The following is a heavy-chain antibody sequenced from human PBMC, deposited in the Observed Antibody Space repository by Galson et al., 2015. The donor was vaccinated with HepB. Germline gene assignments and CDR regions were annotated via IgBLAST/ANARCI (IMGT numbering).Heavy chain of an antibody. CDR3: ARDTGGSYSPDY. J-gene: IGHJ4*02. Sequence: SLRLSCAASGFTFSSYGMYWVRQAAGKGLEWVAFIWNDGSAKYYADSVRGRFTISRDNSNNTLYLQMNSLRAEDTAVYYCARDTGGSYSPDYWGQGTLVTVSS. D-gene: IGHD1-26*01. CDR1: GFTFSSYG. V-gene: IGHV3-33*01. CDR2: IWNDGSAK.